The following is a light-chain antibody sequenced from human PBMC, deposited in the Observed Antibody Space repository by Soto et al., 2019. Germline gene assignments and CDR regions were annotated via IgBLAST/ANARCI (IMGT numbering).Light chain of an antibody. V-gene: IGLV2-18*02. J-gene: IGLJ1*01. Sequence: QYVLTQPPSVSESPGQSVAISCTGTSSDVGSYNRVSWYQQPPGTAPKLLIYEVSDRPSGVPDRFSGSKSGNTASLTISGLQAEDEADYYCSSYTSSSTYVFGTGTKVTVL. CDR3: SSYTSSSTYV. CDR2: EVS. CDR1: SSDVGSYNR.